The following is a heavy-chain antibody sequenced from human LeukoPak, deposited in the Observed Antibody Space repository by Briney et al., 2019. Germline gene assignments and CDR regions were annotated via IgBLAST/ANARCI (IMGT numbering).Heavy chain of an antibody. D-gene: IGHD3-22*01. V-gene: IGHV5-51*01. CDR2: IYPGDSDT. J-gene: IGHJ4*02. CDR1: GYSFISYW. Sequence: GESLKISCKGSGYSFISYWIGWVRQMPGKGLEWMGIIYPGDSDTRYSPSFQGQVTISADKSISTAYLQWSSLKASDTAMYYCARQYYYDSSGYSRPFDYWGQGTLVTVSS. CDR3: ARQYYYDSSGYSRPFDY.